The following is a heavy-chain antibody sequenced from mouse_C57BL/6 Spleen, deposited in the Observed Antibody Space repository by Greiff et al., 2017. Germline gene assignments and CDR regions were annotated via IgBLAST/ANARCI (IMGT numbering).Heavy chain of an antibody. D-gene: IGHD1-1*01. J-gene: IGHJ1*03. CDR2: IYPGDGDT. V-gene: IGHV1-80*01. CDR1: GYAFSSYW. CDR3: ARYSHYGSSYWYFDV. Sequence: VQRVESGAELVKPGASVKISCKASGYAFSSYWMNWVKQRPGKGLEWIGQIYPGDGDTNYNGKFKGKATLTADKSSSTAYRQLSSLTSEDSAVYFCARYSHYGSSYWYFDVWGTGTTVTVSS.